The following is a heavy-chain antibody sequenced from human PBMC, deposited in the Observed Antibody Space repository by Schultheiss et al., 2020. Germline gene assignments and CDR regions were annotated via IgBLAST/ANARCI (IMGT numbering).Heavy chain of an antibody. V-gene: IGHV3-13*01. D-gene: IGHD2-15*01. CDR1: GFTFSSYD. CDR2: IGTAGDT. Sequence: GESLKIACAASGFTFSSYDMHWVRQATGKGLEWVSAIGTAGDTYYPGSVKGRFTISRDNSKNTLYVQMNSLRAEDTAVYYCAKTGPPVVVVAASPIYYFDYWGQGSLVIV. CDR3: AKTGPPVVVVAASPIYYFDY. J-gene: IGHJ4*02.